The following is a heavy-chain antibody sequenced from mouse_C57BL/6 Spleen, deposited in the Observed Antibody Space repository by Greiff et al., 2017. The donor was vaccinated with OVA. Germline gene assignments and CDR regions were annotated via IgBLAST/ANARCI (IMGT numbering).Heavy chain of an antibody. J-gene: IGHJ4*01. Sequence: EVQLVESGGGLVQPKGSLKLSCAASGFSFNTYAMNWVRQAPGKGLEWVARIRSKSNNYATYYADSVKDRFTISRDDSESMLCLQMNNLKTEDTAMYYCVRHGNAMDYWGQGTSVTVSS. V-gene: IGHV10-1*01. CDR2: IRSKSNNYAT. CDR1: GFSFNTYA. CDR3: VRHGNAMDY.